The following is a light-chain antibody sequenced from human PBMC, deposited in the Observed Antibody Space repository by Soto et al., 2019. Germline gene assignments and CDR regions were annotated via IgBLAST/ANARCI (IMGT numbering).Light chain of an antibody. Sequence: EIVMTQSPATLSVSPGDRATLSCRASQSVDNDLAWYQQKPGQPPRLLIYDASTRATGIPARFSGSQSGTEFTLTISSLLSEDFATYYCQQANSFPLTFGGGTKVEI. CDR1: QSVDND. V-gene: IGKV3D-15*01. J-gene: IGKJ4*01. CDR3: QQANSFPLT. CDR2: DAS.